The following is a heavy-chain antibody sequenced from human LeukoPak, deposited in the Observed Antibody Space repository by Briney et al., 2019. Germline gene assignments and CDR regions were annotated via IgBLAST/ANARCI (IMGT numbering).Heavy chain of an antibody. V-gene: IGHV3-7*01. J-gene: IGHJ4*02. Sequence: PGGSLRLSCEASGFTFSRYWMSWVRQAPGKGLEWVANIKQDGSEKYYVDSVKGRFTISRDNAKNSLYLQMNSLRAEDTAVYYCARLRGLYSDTNRYQTALDCWGQGTLVTVSS. CDR2: IKQDGSEK. D-gene: IGHD1-26*01. CDR1: GFTFSRYW. CDR3: ARLRGLYSDTNRYQTALDC.